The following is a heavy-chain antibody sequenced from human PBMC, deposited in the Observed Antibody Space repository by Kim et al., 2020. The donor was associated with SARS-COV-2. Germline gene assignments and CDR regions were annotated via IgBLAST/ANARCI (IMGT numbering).Heavy chain of an antibody. CDR3: VRERKNYDYVWVTSYYYYYMDV. CDR1: GYTFTSYY. J-gene: IGHJ6*03. D-gene: IGHD3-16*01. V-gene: IGHV1-46*01. Sequence: ASVKVSCKASGYTFTSYYMHWVRQAPGQGLEWMGIINPSGGSTSYAQKFQGRVTMTRDTSTSTVYMELSSLRSEDTAVYYCVRERKNYDYVWVTSYYYYYMDVWGKGTTVTVSS. CDR2: INPSGGST.